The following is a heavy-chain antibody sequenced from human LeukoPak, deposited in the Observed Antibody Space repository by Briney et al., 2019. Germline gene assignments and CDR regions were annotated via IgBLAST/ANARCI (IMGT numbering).Heavy chain of an antibody. V-gene: IGHV1-46*01. D-gene: IGHD6-13*01. CDR1: GYSFISHY. Sequence: ASVKVSCKASGYSFISHYIHWVRQAPGQGLEWMGIINPNGGSTTYAQKFQGRVTMTSDTSTRAVYMELSSLRSEDTAVFYCARRAPAGRCFDFWGQGTLLTVSS. J-gene: IGHJ4*02. CDR3: ARRAPAGRCFDF. CDR2: INPNGGST.